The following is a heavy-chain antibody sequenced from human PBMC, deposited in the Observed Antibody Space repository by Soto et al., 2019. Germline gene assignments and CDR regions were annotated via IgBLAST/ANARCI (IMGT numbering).Heavy chain of an antibody. D-gene: IGHD6-6*01. J-gene: IGHJ5*02. V-gene: IGHV3-74*01. CDR3: ARSLNSGSTFDP. CDR2: INSDGSTT. Sequence: EVQLVESGGGLVQPGGSLRLSCAASGFTFSSYWMHWVRQAPGKGLVWVSRINSDGSTTTYADSVKGRFTISRDNAKNMLYLQMNSLRAEDAAVYYCARSLNSGSTFDPWGQGTLVTVSS. CDR1: GFTFSSYW.